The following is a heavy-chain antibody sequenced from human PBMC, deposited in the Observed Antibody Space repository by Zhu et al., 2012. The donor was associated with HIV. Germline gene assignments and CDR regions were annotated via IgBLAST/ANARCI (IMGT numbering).Heavy chain of an antibody. CDR1: GGSISSSSSF. J-gene: IGHJ3*01. V-gene: IGHV4-39*01. CDR2: AYYGGTT. CDR3: AKTRTSGWYSYAFHV. D-gene: IGHD6-19*01. Sequence: QVLLQESGPGLVKPSETLSLTCTVSGGSISSSSSFWGWVRQTPGKGLEWIGSAYYGGTTYYTPSLMSRLTISVDTSKNQCSLRLSSVTAADTGLYYCAKTRTSGWYSYAFHVWAKEQRSRLF.